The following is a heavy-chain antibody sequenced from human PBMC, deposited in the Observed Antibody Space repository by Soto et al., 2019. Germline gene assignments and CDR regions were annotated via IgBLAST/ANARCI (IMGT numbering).Heavy chain of an antibody. CDR1: GASIITDGYY. CDR2: IHYSGGATYSP. Sequence: KASETLSLTCTVSGASIITDGYYWTWIRQHPGKGLEWLGYIHYSGGATYSPSYNPSLQSRIAISVDISKSLFSLKLTSVTAEDTAVYYCAKSRYSDSSGDFYDYWGQGTLVTVSS. J-gene: IGHJ4*02. V-gene: IGHV4-31*03. CDR3: AKSRYSDSSGDFYDY. D-gene: IGHD3-22*01.